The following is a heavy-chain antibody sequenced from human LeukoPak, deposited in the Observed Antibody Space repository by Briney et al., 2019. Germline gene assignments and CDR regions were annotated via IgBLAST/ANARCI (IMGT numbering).Heavy chain of an antibody. CDR3: ARGDYYGSGSYSSHYFDY. J-gene: IGHJ4*02. CDR2: INPNSGGT. V-gene: IGHV1-2*06. D-gene: IGHD3-10*01. Sequence: ASVKVSCKASGYTFTGYYMHWVRQAPGQGLEWMGRINPNSGGTNYAQKFQGRVTMTRDTSISTAYMELSRLRSDDTAVYYCARGDYYGSGSYSSHYFDYWGQGTLVTVSS. CDR1: GYTFTGYY.